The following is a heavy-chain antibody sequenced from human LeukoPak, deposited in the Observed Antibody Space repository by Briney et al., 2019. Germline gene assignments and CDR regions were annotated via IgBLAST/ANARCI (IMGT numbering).Heavy chain of an antibody. Sequence: GGSLRLSCAASGFTFSSYWMHWVRQAPGKGLVWVSRINSDESRTTYADSVKGRFTISRDNAKNTLHLQMNSLRAEDTAVYYCARDVQAGPGYWGQGTLVTVSS. D-gene: IGHD6-19*01. V-gene: IGHV3-74*01. CDR2: INSDESRT. CDR1: GFTFSSYW. CDR3: ARDVQAGPGY. J-gene: IGHJ4*02.